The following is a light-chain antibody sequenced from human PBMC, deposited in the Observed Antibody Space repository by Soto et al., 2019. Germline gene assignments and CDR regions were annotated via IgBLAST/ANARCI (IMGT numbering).Light chain of an antibody. J-gene: IGKJ2*01. CDR3: QQRSNWPPRYT. Sequence: EIVLTQSPATLSLSPGERATLSCRTSQSVSSYLAWYQQKPGQAPRLPIYDASNRATGIPARFSGSESGTDFTLTISSLAPEDFAVYYCQQRSNWPPRYTFGQGTKLEIK. CDR1: QSVSSY. CDR2: DAS. V-gene: IGKV3-11*01.